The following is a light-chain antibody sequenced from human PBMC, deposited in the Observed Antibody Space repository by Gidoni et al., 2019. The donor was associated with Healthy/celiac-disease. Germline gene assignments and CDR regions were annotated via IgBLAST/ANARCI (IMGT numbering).Light chain of an antibody. Sequence: NCMLTQPHSVSESPGKTVTISCTGSSGSIASNYVQWYQQRPGSAPTTVIYEDNQRPSGVPDRFSGSSDSSSNSASLTISGLKTEDEADYYCQSYDSSNVVFGGGTKLTVL. CDR3: QSYDSSNVV. J-gene: IGLJ2*01. V-gene: IGLV6-57*02. CDR2: EDN. CDR1: SGSIASNY.